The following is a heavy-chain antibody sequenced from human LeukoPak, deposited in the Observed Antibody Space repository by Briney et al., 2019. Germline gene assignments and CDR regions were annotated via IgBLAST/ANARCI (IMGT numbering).Heavy chain of an antibody. CDR1: GFTFSSYS. CDR2: ISSSSYI. CDR3: ARDLELYYGMDV. J-gene: IGHJ6*04. D-gene: IGHD1-7*01. V-gene: IGHV3-21*04. Sequence: GGSLRLSCAASGFTFSSYSMNWVRQAPGKGLEWVSSISSSSYIYYADSVKGRFTISRDNAKNSLYLQMNSLRAEDTAVYYCARDLELYYGMDVWGKGTTVTVSS.